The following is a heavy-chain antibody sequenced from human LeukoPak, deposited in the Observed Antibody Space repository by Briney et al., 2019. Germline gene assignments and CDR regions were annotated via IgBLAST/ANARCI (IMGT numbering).Heavy chain of an antibody. CDR3: ARSGMPNAFDY. D-gene: IGHD3-10*01. V-gene: IGHV4-59*01. J-gene: IGHJ4*02. Sequence: TSETLSLTCTVSGDSISSYSWSWIRQPPGKGLEWIGYIYYSGSTNYNPSLKSRVTISVDTSKNQFSLKLSSVTAADTAVYYCARSGMPNAFDYWGQGTLVTVSS. CDR1: GDSISSYS. CDR2: IYYSGST.